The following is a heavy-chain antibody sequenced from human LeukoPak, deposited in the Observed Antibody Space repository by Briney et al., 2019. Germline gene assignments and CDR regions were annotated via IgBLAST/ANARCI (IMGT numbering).Heavy chain of an antibody. V-gene: IGHV4-34*01. CDR1: GGSFSGYY. Sequence: SETLSLTCAVYGGSFSGYYWSWIRQPPGKGLEWIGEINHSGSTNYNPSLKSRVTISVDTSKNQFSLKLSSVTAADTAVYYCASESGIAVAGTGYWGQGILVTVSS. D-gene: IGHD6-19*01. CDR3: ASESGIAVAGTGY. CDR2: INHSGST. J-gene: IGHJ4*02.